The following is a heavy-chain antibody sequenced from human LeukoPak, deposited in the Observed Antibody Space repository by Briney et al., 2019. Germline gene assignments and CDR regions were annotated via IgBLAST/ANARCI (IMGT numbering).Heavy chain of an antibody. V-gene: IGHV5-51*01. CDR1: GYSFTNYW. D-gene: IGHD2-2*01. CDR2: IYPGDSDT. Sequence: GESLKISCKGSGYSFTNYWIGWVRQMPGKGLEWMGLIYPGDSDTRYSPSFQGQVTISADKSISTAYLQWSSLKASDTAIYYCARRGVVPPAQTRAFDYWAQGTLVTVSS. CDR3: ARRGVVPPAQTRAFDY. J-gene: IGHJ4*02.